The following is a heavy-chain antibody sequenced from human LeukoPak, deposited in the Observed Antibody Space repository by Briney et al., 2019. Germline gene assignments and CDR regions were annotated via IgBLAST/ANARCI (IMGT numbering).Heavy chain of an antibody. CDR2: INTDGRTT. Sequence: GGSLRLSCAASGFTFSNYWMHWVRQAPGRGLVWVSRINTDGRTTIYADSVKGRFTISRDNAKNTLYLQINSLRAEDTAVYYCARARNDYDSNGFSFLDYWGQGTLVTVSS. CDR3: ARARNDYDSNGFSFLDY. CDR1: GFTFSNYW. D-gene: IGHD3-22*01. V-gene: IGHV3-74*01. J-gene: IGHJ4*02.